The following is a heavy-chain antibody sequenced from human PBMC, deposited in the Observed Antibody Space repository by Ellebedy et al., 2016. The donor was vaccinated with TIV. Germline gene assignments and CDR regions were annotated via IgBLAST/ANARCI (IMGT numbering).Heavy chain of an antibody. D-gene: IGHD4/OR15-4a*01. CDR3: ARGSPGSVTMVTLFDS. CDR1: GFTFSSYW. V-gene: IGHV3-74*01. Sequence: GGSLRLSXAASGFTFSSYWMHWVRQDPGKGLVWVSRINSDGSSTNYADSVKGRFTISRDNAKNTLYLQMNSLRAEDTALYYCARGSPGSVTMVTLFDSWGQGTLVTVSS. J-gene: IGHJ4*02. CDR2: INSDGSST.